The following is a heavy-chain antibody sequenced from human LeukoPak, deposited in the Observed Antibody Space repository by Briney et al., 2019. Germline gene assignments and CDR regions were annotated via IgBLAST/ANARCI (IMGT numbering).Heavy chain of an antibody. CDR2: IYYSGST. J-gene: IGHJ4*02. CDR3: ARDEGIAAAGGY. D-gene: IGHD6-13*01. V-gene: IGHV4-39*07. CDR1: GGSISSSSYY. Sequence: SETLSLTCTVSGGSISSSSYYWGWIRQPPGKGLEWIGSIYYSGSTYYNPSLKSRVTISVDTSKNQFSLKLGSVTAADTAVYYCARDEGIAAAGGYWGQGTLVTVSS.